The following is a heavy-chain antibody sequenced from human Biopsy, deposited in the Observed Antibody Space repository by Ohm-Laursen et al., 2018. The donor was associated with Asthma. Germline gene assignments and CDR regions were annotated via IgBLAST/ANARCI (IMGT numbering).Heavy chain of an antibody. CDR2: ISFDGTNR. D-gene: IGHD1-26*01. J-gene: IGHJ4*02. V-gene: IGHV3-30*18. CDR3: AKEVFPGWELRRGPDS. Sequence: SLRLSCAASGFSFSNYGMHWVRQAPGKGLDWVAVISFDGTNRKYTDSVKGRFTISRDNSRNTLHLEMNSLRAEDTAVYFCAKEVFPGWELRRGPDSWGQGTLVTVSS. CDR1: GFSFSNYG.